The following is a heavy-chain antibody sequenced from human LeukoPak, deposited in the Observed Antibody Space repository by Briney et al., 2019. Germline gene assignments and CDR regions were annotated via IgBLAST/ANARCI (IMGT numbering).Heavy chain of an antibody. CDR1: GYTFTSYA. CDR2: INTNTGNP. V-gene: IGHV7-4-1*02. J-gene: IGHJ4*02. CDR3: AREDMRLREAAGFNY. Sequence: GASVKVSCKASGYTFTSYAMNWVRQAPGQGLEWMGWINTNTGNPTYAQGFTGRFVFSLDTSVSTAYLQISSLKAEDTAVYYCAREDMRLREAAGFNYWGQGTLVTVSS. D-gene: IGHD5-12*01.